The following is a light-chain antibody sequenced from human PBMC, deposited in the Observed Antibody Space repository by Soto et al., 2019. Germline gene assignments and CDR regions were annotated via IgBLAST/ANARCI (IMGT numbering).Light chain of an antibody. J-gene: IGKJ1*01. CDR1: QNVDSNY. V-gene: IGKV3-20*01. Sequence: EILLTQSPGTLSLSPGERATLXXRASQNVDSNYLAWYQQKPGQAPRIXIFGASGRATGIPDRFSGSGSGTDFTLTITRLAREDFAVYYCQQYGNSPKTFGQGTKVDIK. CDR3: QQYGNSPKT. CDR2: GAS.